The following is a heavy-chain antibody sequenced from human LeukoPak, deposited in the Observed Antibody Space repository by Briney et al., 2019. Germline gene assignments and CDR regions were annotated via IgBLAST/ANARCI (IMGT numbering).Heavy chain of an antibody. D-gene: IGHD5-12*01. CDR3: ATPLRGGQLAP. CDR1: GGTFSNYA. Sequence: SVKVSCKASGGTFSNYAVSWVRQAPGQGLEWMGGIIPIFGTTNYAQKLQGRVTIIADESTSTAYMELSRMRSDDTAVYYCATPLRGGQLAPWGQGTLVTVSS. V-gene: IGHV1-69*13. CDR2: IIPIFGTT. J-gene: IGHJ5*02.